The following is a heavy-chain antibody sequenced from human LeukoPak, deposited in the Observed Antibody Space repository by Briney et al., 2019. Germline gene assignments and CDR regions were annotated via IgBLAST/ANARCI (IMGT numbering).Heavy chain of an antibody. CDR3: ARQSKYSGWLWYFDL. V-gene: IGHV4-39*01. J-gene: IGHJ2*01. Sequence: SETLSLTCTVSGGSISSSSYYWGWIRQPPGKGLEWIGSIYYSGSTYYNPSLKSRVTISVGTSKNQFSLKLSSVTAADTAVYYCARQSKYSGWLWYFDLWGRGTLVTVSS. D-gene: IGHD6-19*01. CDR1: GGSISSSSYY. CDR2: IYYSGST.